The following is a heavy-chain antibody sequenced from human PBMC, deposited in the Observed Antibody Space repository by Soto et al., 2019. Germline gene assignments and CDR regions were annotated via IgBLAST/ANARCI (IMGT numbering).Heavy chain of an antibody. CDR1: GFSVSSNY. Sequence: GGSLRLSCAASGFSVSSNYMSWVRQAAGKGLEWVSVIHSGGTTYYANSVKGRFTISRDNSKNTLYLQMNSLRAEDTAVYYCARDAFYYGSGSPASKDYYYYMDVWGKGTTVTVSS. V-gene: IGHV3-66*01. D-gene: IGHD3-10*01. CDR2: IHSGGTT. J-gene: IGHJ6*03. CDR3: ARDAFYYGSGSPASKDYYYYMDV.